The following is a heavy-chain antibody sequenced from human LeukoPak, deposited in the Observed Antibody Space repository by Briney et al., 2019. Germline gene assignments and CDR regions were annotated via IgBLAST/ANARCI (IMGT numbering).Heavy chain of an antibody. D-gene: IGHD3-16*02. Sequence: PGGSLRLSCAASGFTFSTYNMNWVRQAPGKGLEWVSSISSSSSYIYYADSVKGRFTISRDNAKNSLYLQMNSLRAEDTAVYYCARWVAFGGVIVYDFWGQGTLVTVSS. V-gene: IGHV3-21*01. CDR2: ISSSSSYI. CDR1: GFTFSTYN. J-gene: IGHJ4*02. CDR3: ARWVAFGGVIVYDF.